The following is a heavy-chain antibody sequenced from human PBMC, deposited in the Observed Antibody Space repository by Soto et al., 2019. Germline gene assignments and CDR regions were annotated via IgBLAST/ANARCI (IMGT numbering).Heavy chain of an antibody. Sequence: QVQLVQSGADVKTPGASVRVSCKTSGYTFTGYYVHWVREAPGQGLEWMGWINPETGGTSYAQKFLGRVTLSRDTSINTAYLVLSRLRFDDAAVYFCARERYQVISDGMDVWGQGTTVTVSS. CDR1: GYTFTGYY. CDR3: ARERYQVISDGMDV. J-gene: IGHJ6*02. CDR2: INPETGGT. D-gene: IGHD2-2*01. V-gene: IGHV1-2*02.